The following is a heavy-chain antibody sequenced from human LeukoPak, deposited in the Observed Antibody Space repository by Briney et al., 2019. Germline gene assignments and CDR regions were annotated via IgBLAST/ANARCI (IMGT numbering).Heavy chain of an antibody. CDR2: ISGSGGST. D-gene: IGHD6-19*01. CDR1: GFTFSSYA. J-gene: IGHJ4*02. V-gene: IGHV3-23*01. CDR3: AKDPDSSGCGY. Sequence: GGSLRLSCAASGFTFSSYAMSWVRQAPGKGLEWVSAISGSGGSTYYADSVKGRFTIFRDNSKNTLYLQMNSLRAEDTAVYYCAKDPDSSGCGYWGQGTLVTVSS.